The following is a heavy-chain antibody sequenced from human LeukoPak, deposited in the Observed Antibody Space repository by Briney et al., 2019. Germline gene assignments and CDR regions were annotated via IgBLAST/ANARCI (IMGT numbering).Heavy chain of an antibody. D-gene: IGHD2-2*02. CDR1: GGSFSGYY. Sequence: PSETLSLTCAVYGGSFSGYYWSWIRQPPGKGLEWIGEINHSESTNYNPSLKSRVTISVDTSKNQFSLKLSSVTAADTAVYYCARGYCSSTSCHRRGAPLGGNFDYWGQGTLVTVSS. CDR3: ARGYCSSTSCHRRGAPLGGNFDY. J-gene: IGHJ4*02. V-gene: IGHV4-34*01. CDR2: INHSEST.